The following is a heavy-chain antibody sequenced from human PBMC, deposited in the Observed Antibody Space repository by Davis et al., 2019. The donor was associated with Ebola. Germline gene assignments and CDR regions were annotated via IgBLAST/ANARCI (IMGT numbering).Heavy chain of an antibody. Sequence: PGGSLRLSCAASGFTFSSYAMSWVRQAPGKGLEWVSAISGSSGSTYYADSVKGRFTISRDNSKNTLYLQMNSLRAEDTAVYYCAKGYQLLWYYYYYGMDVWGQGTTVTVSS. CDR1: GFTFSSYA. CDR3: AKGYQLLWYYYYYGMDV. CDR2: ISGSSGST. D-gene: IGHD2-2*01. J-gene: IGHJ6*02. V-gene: IGHV3-23*01.